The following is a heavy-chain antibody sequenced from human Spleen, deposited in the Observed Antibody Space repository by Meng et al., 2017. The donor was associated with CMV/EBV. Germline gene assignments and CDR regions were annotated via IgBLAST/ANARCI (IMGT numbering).Heavy chain of an antibody. CDR1: GGSFSGYY. CDR3: ARIPRNYDFWSGYSYYGMDV. D-gene: IGHD3-3*01. V-gene: IGHV4-34*01. CDR2: INHSGST. J-gene: IGHJ6*02. Sequence: SETLSLTCAVCGGSFSGYYWSWIRQPPGKGLEWIGEINHSGSTNYNPSLKSRVTISVDTSKNQFSLKLSSVTAADTAVYYCARIPRNYDFWSGYSYYGMDVWGQGTTVTVSS.